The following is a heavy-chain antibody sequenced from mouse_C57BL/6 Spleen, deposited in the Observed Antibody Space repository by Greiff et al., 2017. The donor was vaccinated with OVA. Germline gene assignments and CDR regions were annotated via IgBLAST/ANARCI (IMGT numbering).Heavy chain of an antibody. CDR1: GYTFTDYE. J-gene: IGHJ2*01. D-gene: IGHD3-2*02. Sequence: VKLMESGAELVRPGASVTLSCKASGYTFTDYEMHWVKQTPVHGLEWIGAIDPETGGTAYNQKFKGKAILTADKSSSTAYMELRSLTSEDSAVYYCTRWGAQATNYWGQGTTLTVSS. V-gene: IGHV1-15*01. CDR3: TRWGAQATNY. CDR2: IDPETGGT.